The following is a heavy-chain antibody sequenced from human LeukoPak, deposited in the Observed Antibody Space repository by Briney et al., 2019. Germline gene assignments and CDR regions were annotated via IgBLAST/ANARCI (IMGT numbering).Heavy chain of an antibody. V-gene: IGHV4-59*08. D-gene: IGHD3-22*01. CDR2: IYYSGST. J-gene: IGHJ4*02. Sequence: SETLSLTCTVSGGSISSYYWSWIRQPPGKGLEWIGHIYYSGSTDYCPSLKSRVTISVDTSKDQFSLKLSPVTAADTAVYYCARLSPSYDSSGYLTYFFDSWGQGTLVTVSS. CDR1: GGSISSYY. CDR3: ARLSPSYDSSGYLTYFFDS.